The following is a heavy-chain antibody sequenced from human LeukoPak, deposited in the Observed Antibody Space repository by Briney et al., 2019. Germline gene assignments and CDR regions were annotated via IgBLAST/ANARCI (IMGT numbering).Heavy chain of an antibody. V-gene: IGHV3-48*01. D-gene: IGHD3-22*01. CDR1: GFTFSSYS. Sequence: PGGSLRLSCAASGFTFSSYSVSWVRQAPGKGLEWLSYISGSSSPIYYADSVKGRFTISRDNAKNSLYLQMSSLRVEDTAVYYCARSSGYPYFDYWGQGTLVTVSS. J-gene: IGHJ4*02. CDR2: ISGSSSPI. CDR3: ARSSGYPYFDY.